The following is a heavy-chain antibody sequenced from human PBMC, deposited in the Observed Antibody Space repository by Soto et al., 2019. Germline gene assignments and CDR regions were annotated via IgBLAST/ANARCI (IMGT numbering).Heavy chain of an antibody. CDR2: IFYSGDT. D-gene: IGHD3-9*01. J-gene: IGHJ5*02. Sequence: ASETLSLTCTVSGGSISSYYWNWIRQPPGKGLEWIGHIFYSGDTNYKPSLKSRVTISVDTSKNQFFLKVTSLTAADTAVYYCAREGYDILTGRNWFDPWGQGTLVTVSS. CDR3: AREGYDILTGRNWFDP. CDR1: GGSISSYY. V-gene: IGHV4-59*01.